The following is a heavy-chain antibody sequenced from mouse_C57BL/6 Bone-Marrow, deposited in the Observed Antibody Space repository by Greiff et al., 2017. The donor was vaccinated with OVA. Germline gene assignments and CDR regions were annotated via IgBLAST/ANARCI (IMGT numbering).Heavy chain of an antibody. D-gene: IGHD2-3*01. CDR2: ISYDGSN. V-gene: IGHV3-6*01. J-gene: IGHJ3*01. CDR1: GYSITSGYY. Sequence: EVQLVESGPGLVKPSQSLSLTCSVTGYSITSGYYWNWIRQFPGNKLEWMGYISYDGSNNYNPSLKNRISITRDTSKNQFFLKLNSVTTEDTATYYCARDRIYDGYYVWFAYWGQGTLVTVSA. CDR3: ARDRIYDGYYVWFAY.